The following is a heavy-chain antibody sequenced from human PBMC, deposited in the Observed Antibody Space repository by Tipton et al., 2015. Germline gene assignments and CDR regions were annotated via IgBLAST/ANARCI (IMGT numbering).Heavy chain of an antibody. CDR2: ISPYNGNT. CDR3: AKDKDAYQRLLGGSFDV. J-gene: IGHJ3*01. Sequence: QSGPEVKKPGASVKVSCKAAGYTFKTYDVTWVRQAPGQGLEWMGCISPYNGNTNYAQELQDRVTMTTDTSTSTAYMELRSLRSDDTAVYYCAKDKDAYQRLLGGSFDVWGQGTMITVSS. D-gene: IGHD3-16*01. V-gene: IGHV1-18*01. CDR1: GYTFKTYD.